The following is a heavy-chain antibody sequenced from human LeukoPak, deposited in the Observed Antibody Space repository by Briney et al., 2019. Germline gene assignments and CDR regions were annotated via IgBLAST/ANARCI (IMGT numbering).Heavy chain of an antibody. CDR3: AELGITMIGGV. CDR2: ISSSGSYI. CDR1: GFTFSRHG. Sequence: GGSLRLSCAASGFTFSRHGMNWVRQAPGKGLEWVSSISSSGSYIYYADSVKGRFTISRDNAKNSLYLQMNSLRAEDTAVYYCAELGITMIGGVWGKGTTVTISS. J-gene: IGHJ6*04. D-gene: IGHD3-10*02. V-gene: IGHV3-21*01.